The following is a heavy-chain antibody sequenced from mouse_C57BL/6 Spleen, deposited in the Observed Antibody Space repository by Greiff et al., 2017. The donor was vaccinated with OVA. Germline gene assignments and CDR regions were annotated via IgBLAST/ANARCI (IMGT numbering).Heavy chain of an antibody. Sequence: EVKVEESGGGLVKPGGSLKLSCAASGFTFSSYTMSWVRQTPEKRLEWVATISGGGGNTYYPDSVKGRFTISRDNAKNTLYLQMSSLRSEDTALYYCASSFTTDAMDYWGQGTSVTVSS. J-gene: IGHJ4*01. CDR3: ASSFTTDAMDY. CDR2: ISGGGGNT. V-gene: IGHV5-9*01. CDR1: GFTFSSYT. D-gene: IGHD1-1*01.